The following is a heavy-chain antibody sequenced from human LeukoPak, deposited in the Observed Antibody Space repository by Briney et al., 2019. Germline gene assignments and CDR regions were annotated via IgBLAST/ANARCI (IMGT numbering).Heavy chain of an antibody. J-gene: IGHJ5*02. CDR1: GGTFSSYA. D-gene: IGHD4-17*01. CDR3: ARGPDYESPEVNCFDP. V-gene: IGHV1-69*06. Sequence: ASVKVSCKASGGTFSSYAISWVRQAPGQGLEWMGGIIPIFGTANYAQKFQGRVTITADKSTSTAYMELSSLRSEDTAVYYCARGPDYESPEVNCFDPWGQGTLVTVSS. CDR2: IIPIFGTA.